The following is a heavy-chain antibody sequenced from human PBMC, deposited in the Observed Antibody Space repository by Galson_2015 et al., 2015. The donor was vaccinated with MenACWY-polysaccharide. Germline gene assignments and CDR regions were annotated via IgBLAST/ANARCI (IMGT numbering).Heavy chain of an antibody. V-gene: IGHV3-23*01. CDR3: ARYCSTASCYNYFDY. CDR1: GFTFTSYA. Sequence: SLRLSCAASGFTFTSYAMSWVRQAPGKGLEWVSAIRSSGTNTYYADSVKGRFTISRDNSKNQFSLKLSSVTAADTAVYYCARYCSTASCYNYFDYWGQGTLITVSS. J-gene: IGHJ4*02. D-gene: IGHD2-2*02. CDR2: IRSSGTNT.